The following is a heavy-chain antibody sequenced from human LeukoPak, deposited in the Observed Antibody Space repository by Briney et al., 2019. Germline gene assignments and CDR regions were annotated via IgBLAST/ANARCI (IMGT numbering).Heavy chain of an antibody. V-gene: IGHV4-4*07. J-gene: IGHJ3*02. Sequence: PSETLSLTCTVSGGSISSYYWSWIRQPAGKGLEWIGRIYTSGSTNYNPSLKSRVTMSVDTSKNQFSLKLSSVTAADTAVYYCARGIAVAGTPDAFDIWGRGTMVTVSS. D-gene: IGHD6-19*01. CDR2: IYTSGST. CDR3: ARGIAVAGTPDAFDI. CDR1: GGSISSYY.